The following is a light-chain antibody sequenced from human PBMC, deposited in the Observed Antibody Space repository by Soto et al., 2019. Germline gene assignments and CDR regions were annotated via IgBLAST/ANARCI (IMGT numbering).Light chain of an antibody. CDR1: QSVGFTY. CDR2: AAS. V-gene: IGKV3-20*01. CDR3: HQYGNSPPT. Sequence: PGERATLSCRASQSVGFTYITWYQQIPGQAPRLLIYAASSRASGIPDRFSGSGSGTDFTLTISRLEPEDFAVYYCHQYGNSPPTFGGGTKVEIK. J-gene: IGKJ4*01.